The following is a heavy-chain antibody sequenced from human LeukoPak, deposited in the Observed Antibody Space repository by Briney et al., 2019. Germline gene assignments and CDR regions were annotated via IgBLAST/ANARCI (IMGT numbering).Heavy chain of an antibody. Sequence: SETLSLTCTVSGGSISRHYWGWIRQLQGEGLGWIGYTYYRGSTNYNPSLTNRATKPVGTSKNQSSPKLSSVTAADRAVYYYARENYYCSSTSCYYYYMDVWGKGTTVTVSS. CDR2: TYYRGST. J-gene: IGHJ6*03. CDR3: ARENYYCSSTSCYYYYMDV. CDR1: GGSISRHY. V-gene: IGHV4-59*11. D-gene: IGHD2-2*01.